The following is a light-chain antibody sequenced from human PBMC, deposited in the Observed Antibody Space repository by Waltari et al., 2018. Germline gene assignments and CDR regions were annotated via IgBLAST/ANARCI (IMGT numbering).Light chain of an antibody. Sequence: EIVMTQSPATLSVSPGERATLSCRASQSVSINLAWYQQKPGQAPRLLIYGASTRATGIPARFSGSGSGTEFTLTISSMQSEDFAVYYCQQYNNWPPVYTFGQGTKLEIK. CDR1: QSVSIN. CDR2: GAS. V-gene: IGKV3-15*01. J-gene: IGKJ2*01. CDR3: QQYNNWPPVYT.